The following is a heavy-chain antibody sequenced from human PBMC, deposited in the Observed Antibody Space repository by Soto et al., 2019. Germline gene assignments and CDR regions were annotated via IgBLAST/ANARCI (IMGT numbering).Heavy chain of an antibody. CDR1: GYIFTIYY. CDR3: SKDRMGLMVYDTLAY. V-gene: IGHV1-46*01. D-gene: IGHD2-8*01. CDR2: INPFDGSR. J-gene: IGHJ4*02. Sequence: ASVKVSCKASGYIFTIYYIHWVLQAPGQGLEWMGWINPFDGSRMFAQSFQGRVTMTRDTSTSTVYMEVSSLRSEDTAVYYCSKDRMGLMVYDTLAYWGQGALVTVS.